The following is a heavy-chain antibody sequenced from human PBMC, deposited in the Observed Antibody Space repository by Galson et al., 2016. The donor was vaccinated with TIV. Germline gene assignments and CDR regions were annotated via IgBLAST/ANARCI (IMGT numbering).Heavy chain of an antibody. J-gene: IGHJ3*01. CDR2: IYWDDDK. D-gene: IGHD2/OR15-2a*01. Sequence: PALVKPTQTLTLTCSFSGFSLSTTGVGVGWIRQPPGGALEWLGVIYWDDDKRYGPSLKNRLTLTGDTSKNQVVLTMTNLDPVDTATYFCAHIRITLIPDAFYGWGQGTVVTVSS. CDR3: AHIRITLIPDAFYG. CDR1: GFSLSTTGVG. V-gene: IGHV2-5*05.